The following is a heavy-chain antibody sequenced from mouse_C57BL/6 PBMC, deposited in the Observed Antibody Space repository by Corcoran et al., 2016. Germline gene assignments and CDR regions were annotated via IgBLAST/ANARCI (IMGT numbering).Heavy chain of an antibody. CDR3: ARWVARYFDV. CDR2: INTYSGVP. J-gene: IGHJ1*03. CDR1: GYTFTTYG. V-gene: IGHV9-3*01. Sequence: QIQLVQSGPELKKPGETVKISCKASGYTFTTYGMSWVKQAPGKGLKWMGWINTYSGVPTYADDFKGRFAFSLETSASTAYLQINNLKNEDTATYFCARWVARYFDVLGTGTTVTVSS. D-gene: IGHD1-1*02.